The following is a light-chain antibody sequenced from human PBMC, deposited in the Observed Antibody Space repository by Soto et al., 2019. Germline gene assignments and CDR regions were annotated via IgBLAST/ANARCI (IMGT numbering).Light chain of an antibody. CDR2: SNN. V-gene: IGLV1-44*01. J-gene: IGLJ1*01. CDR3: AAWDDSLNGYA. CDR1: RSNIGSNT. Sequence: QSVLTQPPSASGTPGQRVTISCSGSRSNIGSNTVNWYRQLPGTAPKLLIYSNNLRPSGVPDRFSGSKSGTSASLAISGLQSEDEADYYCAAWDDSLNGYAFGTGTKVTVL.